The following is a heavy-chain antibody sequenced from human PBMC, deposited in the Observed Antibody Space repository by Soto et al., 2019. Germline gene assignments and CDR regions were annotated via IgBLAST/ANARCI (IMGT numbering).Heavy chain of an antibody. D-gene: IGHD1-26*01. V-gene: IGHV4-34*01. Sequence: PXETLSLTCAVDGWSFSGYYWSWIRQPPGKGLDWIGEINHSGSTNYNPSLKSRVTISVDTSKNQFSLKLSSVTAADTAVYYCARGLRGLVGATWAYYYYGMDVWGQGTTVTVSS. J-gene: IGHJ6*02. CDR3: ARGLRGLVGATWAYYYYGMDV. CDR1: GWSFSGYY. CDR2: INHSGST.